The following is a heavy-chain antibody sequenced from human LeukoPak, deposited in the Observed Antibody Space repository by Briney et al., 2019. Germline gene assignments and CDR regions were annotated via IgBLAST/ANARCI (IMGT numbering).Heavy chain of an antibody. CDR3: ARDYYFDGSDYYSYFDY. D-gene: IGHD3-22*01. J-gene: IGHJ4*02. V-gene: IGHV4-39*07. CDR1: GGSISSTSYN. Sequence: PSETLSLTCTVSGGSISSTSYNWAWIRQPPGKGLEWIGSIYYGGNTYYNPSLRSRVTISEDTSKNQFSLRLSSVTAADTAVYYCARDYYFDGSDYYSYFDYWGQGTLVTVSS. CDR2: IYYGGNT.